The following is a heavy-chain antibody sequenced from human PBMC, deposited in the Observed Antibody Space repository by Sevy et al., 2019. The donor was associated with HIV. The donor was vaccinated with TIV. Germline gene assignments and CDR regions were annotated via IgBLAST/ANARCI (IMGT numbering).Heavy chain of an antibody. D-gene: IGHD4-17*01. J-gene: IGHJ3*01. CDR1: GGSVSNTNYY. CDR2: IYYSGAT. V-gene: IGHV4-39*01. CDR3: ARSQHFSGDYADYAFDV. Sequence: PSETLSLTCSVSGGSVSNTNYYWGWIRQPPGKGLEWIGSIYYSGATSYNPSLESRVTTSVDTSNNRFSLILTSVTAADTAVYYCARSQHFSGDYADYAFDVWGQGTMVTVSS.